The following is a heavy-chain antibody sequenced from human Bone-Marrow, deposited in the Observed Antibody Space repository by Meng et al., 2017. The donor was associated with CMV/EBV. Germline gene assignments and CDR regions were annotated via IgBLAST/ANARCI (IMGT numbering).Heavy chain of an antibody. CDR2: INPNSGGT. J-gene: IGHJ6*02. Sequence: GESLKISCKGSGYSFTSYWIGWVRQMPGKGLEWMGWINPNSGGTNYAQKFQGRVTMTRDTSISTAYMELSRLRSDDTAVYYCARDGIVVVPAAIQGSNYYYYGMDVWGQGTTATVSS. CDR3: ARDGIVVVPAAIQGSNYYYYGMDV. D-gene: IGHD2-2*02. CDR1: GYSFTSYW. V-gene: IGHV1-2*02.